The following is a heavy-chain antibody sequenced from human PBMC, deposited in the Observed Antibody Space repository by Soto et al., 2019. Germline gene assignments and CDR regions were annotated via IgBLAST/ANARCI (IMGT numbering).Heavy chain of an antibody. J-gene: IGHJ4*02. D-gene: IGHD6-19*01. CDR3: AKSAGQQWLDPFDY. CDR1: GFTFSSYG. Sequence: QVQLVESGGGVVQPGRSLRLSCAASGFTFSSYGMHWVRQAPGKGLEWVAVISYDGSNKYYADSVKGRFTISRDNSKNTLYLQMNSLRAEDTAVYYCAKSAGQQWLDPFDYWVQGTLVTVSS. CDR2: ISYDGSNK. V-gene: IGHV3-30*18.